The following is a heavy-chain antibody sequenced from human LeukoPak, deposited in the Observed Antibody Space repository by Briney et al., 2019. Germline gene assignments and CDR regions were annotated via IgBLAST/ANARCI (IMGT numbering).Heavy chain of an antibody. CDR1: GGSIHTYY. CDR2: IDYSGST. Sequence: PSETLSLTCIVSGGSIHTYYWSWIRQSPGKGLEWIGYIDYSGSTNYNPSLRSRVTMSIDTSKKQFSLKLTSVTAADTAVYYCARAGHNGYEIDYWGQGTLLTVSS. D-gene: IGHD5-12*01. CDR3: ARAGHNGYEIDY. V-gene: IGHV4-59*01. J-gene: IGHJ4*02.